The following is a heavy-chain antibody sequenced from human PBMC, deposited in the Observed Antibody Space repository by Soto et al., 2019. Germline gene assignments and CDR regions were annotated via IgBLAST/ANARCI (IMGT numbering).Heavy chain of an antibody. D-gene: IGHD2-2*01. CDR2: LYYTETT. J-gene: IGHJ6*02. V-gene: IGHV4-61*01. CDR1: GDSVSSGSYY. CDR3: ARTFCSTTSCQAHGMDV. Sequence: QVQLQESGPGLVKPSETLSLTCTVSGDSVSSGSYYWTWIRQPPGKGLEWIGYLYYTETTNYNPSLKSRVTMSLDTSSNQFSLRLSSVTAADTAVYFCARTFCSTTSCQAHGMDVWGQGTSVTVSS.